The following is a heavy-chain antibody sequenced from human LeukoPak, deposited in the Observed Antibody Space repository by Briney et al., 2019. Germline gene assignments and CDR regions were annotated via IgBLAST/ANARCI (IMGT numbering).Heavy chain of an antibody. V-gene: IGHV4-59*08. CDR3: ARRYTARPGERFDY. J-gene: IGHJ4*02. Sequence: KPSETLSLTCTVSGGSISTYYWTWIRQPPGKGLEWIGYIYYSGNTNYNPSLSSRVTISLDTSKSQFSLMLRSLTAADTAMYYCARRYTARPGERFDYWGQGILVTVSS. D-gene: IGHD2-2*02. CDR2: IYYSGNT. CDR1: GGSISTYY.